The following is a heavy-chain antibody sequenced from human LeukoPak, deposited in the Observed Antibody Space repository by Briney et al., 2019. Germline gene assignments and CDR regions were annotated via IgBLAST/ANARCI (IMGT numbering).Heavy chain of an antibody. V-gene: IGHV4-4*09. CDR2: IYTSGST. Sequence: SETLSLTCTVSGGSISSYYWSWIRQPPGKGLEWIGYIYTSGSTNYNPSLKSRVTISVDTSKNQFSLKLSSVTAADTAVYYCARSSGDFWSGYYSGAWFDPWGQGTLVTVSS. J-gene: IGHJ5*02. CDR1: GGSISSYY. D-gene: IGHD3-3*01. CDR3: ARSSGDFWSGYYSGAWFDP.